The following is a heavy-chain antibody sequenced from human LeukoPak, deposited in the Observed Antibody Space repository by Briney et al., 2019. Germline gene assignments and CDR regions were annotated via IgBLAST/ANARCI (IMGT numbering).Heavy chain of an antibody. D-gene: IGHD6-13*01. V-gene: IGHV3-33*01. Sequence: PGGSLRLSCAASGFTFSSYGMHWVRQAPGKGLEWVAVIWYDGSNKYYADSVKGRFTISRDNAKNSLYLQMNSLRAEDTAVYYCARAIAAAGRGDYYYGMDVWGQGTTVTVSS. CDR3: ARAIAAAGRGDYYYGMDV. J-gene: IGHJ6*02. CDR2: IWYDGSNK. CDR1: GFTFSSYG.